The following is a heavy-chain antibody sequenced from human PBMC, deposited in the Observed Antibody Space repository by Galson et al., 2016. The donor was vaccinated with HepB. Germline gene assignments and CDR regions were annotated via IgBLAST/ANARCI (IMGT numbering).Heavy chain of an antibody. J-gene: IGHJ4*02. CDR3: ARKSNGFDY. CDR1: GFTFSSYW. Sequence: SLRLSCAASGFTFSSYWMHWVRQAPGKGLVWVSRINGDGSSTGYADSVKGRFTISRDYAENTLYLQMNSLRAEDTAVYYCARKSNGFDYWGQGALSPSPQ. V-gene: IGHV3-74*01. CDR2: INGDGSST.